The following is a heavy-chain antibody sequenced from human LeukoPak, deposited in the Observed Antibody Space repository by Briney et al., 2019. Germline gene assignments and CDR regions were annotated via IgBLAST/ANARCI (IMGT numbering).Heavy chain of an antibody. CDR3: ARDYGDYASALGYFDY. D-gene: IGHD4-17*01. CDR2: IYYSGST. Sequence: SETLSLTCTVSGGSISSYYWSWIRQPPGKGLEWIGYIYYSGSTNYNPSLKSRVTISVDTSKNQFSLKLSSVTAADTAVYYCARDYGDYASALGYFDYWGQGTLVTVSS. J-gene: IGHJ4*02. V-gene: IGHV4-59*01. CDR1: GGSISSYY.